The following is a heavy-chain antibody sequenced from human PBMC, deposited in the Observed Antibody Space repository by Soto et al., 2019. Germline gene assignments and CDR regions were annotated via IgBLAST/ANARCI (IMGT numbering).Heavy chain of an antibody. J-gene: IGHJ4*02. CDR2: ISYDGNSK. CDR3: ARDKTDSSDYYYFDY. CDR1: GFTFSSYW. Sequence: GGSLRLSCAASGFTFSSYWMSWVRQAPGKGLEWVAVISYDGNSKYYADSVKGRLTISRDNAKNTLYLQMNSLRIEDTAVYYCARDKTDSSDYYYFDYWGQGTVVTVSS. V-gene: IGHV3-30-3*01. D-gene: IGHD3-22*01.